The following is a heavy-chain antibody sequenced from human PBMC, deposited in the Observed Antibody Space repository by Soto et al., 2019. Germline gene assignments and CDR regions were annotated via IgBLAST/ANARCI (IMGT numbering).Heavy chain of an antibody. CDR2: ISPSTSRI. J-gene: IGHJ6*02. V-gene: IGHV3-21*01. CDR3: SGCSGGACHQNYGMDV. CDR1: GFTFSSCT. Sequence: GGSLRLSCAVSGFTFSSCTMNWVRQAPGKGLEWVSSISPSTSRIYYADPVKGRFTISRDNAKNSLFLQMNSLRAEDTAVFYCSGCSGGACHQNYGMDVWGQGTTVTVSS. D-gene: IGHD2-15*01.